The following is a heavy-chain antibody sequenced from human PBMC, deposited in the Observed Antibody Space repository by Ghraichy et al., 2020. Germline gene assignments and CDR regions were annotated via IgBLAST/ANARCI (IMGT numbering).Heavy chain of an antibody. D-gene: IGHD3-10*01. V-gene: IGHV4-59*01. CDR3: ARSVSGSGILYYYYYGMDV. CDR1: GGSISSYY. Sequence: SETLSLTCTVSGGSISSYYWSWIRQPPGKGLEWIGYIYYSGSTNYNPSLKSRVTISVDTSKNQFSLKLSSVTAADTAVYYCARSVSGSGILYYYYYGMDVWGQGTTVTVSS. CDR2: IYYSGST. J-gene: IGHJ6*02.